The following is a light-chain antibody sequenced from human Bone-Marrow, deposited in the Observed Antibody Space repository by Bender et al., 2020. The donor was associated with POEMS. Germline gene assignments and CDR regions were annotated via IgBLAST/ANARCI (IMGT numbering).Light chain of an antibody. J-gene: IGLJ2*01. CDR2: YDD. Sequence: QSVVTQPPSLSEAPRQRVTISCSGSSSNIGNHGVNWYQQLPGEAPKPLIYYDDLLTPGVSDRFSASKSGPSVAMGIREFESEDAALYYCTAWVDSVSSGGFSGGTKLAVL. CDR1: SSNIGNHG. V-gene: IGLV1-36*01. CDR3: TAWVDSVSSGG.